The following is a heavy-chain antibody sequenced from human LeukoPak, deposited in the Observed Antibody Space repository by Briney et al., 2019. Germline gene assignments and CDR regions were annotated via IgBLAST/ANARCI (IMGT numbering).Heavy chain of an antibody. CDR1: GFTFSSYA. J-gene: IGHJ4*02. D-gene: IGHD6-13*01. CDR3: EKDPKYSSDWYLPFDY. V-gene: IGHV3-23*01. CDR2: ISGSGDST. Sequence: PGGSLRLSWAASGFTFSSYAMSWVRQAPGKGLELVSVISGSGDSTYYADSVKGRFTISRDNSKNTLYLQMSSLRAEDTAVYYCEKDPKYSSDWYLPFDYWGQGTLVTVSS.